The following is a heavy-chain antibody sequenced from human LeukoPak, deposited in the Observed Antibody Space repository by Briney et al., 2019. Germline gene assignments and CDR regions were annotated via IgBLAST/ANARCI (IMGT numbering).Heavy chain of an antibody. CDR1: GYTFTTYW. Sequence: GESLKISCKGSGYTFTTYWIAWLRQMPGKDLEWMGIIYPGDSDTRYSPSFQGQVTISADKSITTAYLQWSSLKASDTAMYYCARRDAGLAFDYWGQGTLVTVSS. CDR3: ARRDAGLAFDY. D-gene: IGHD6-13*01. CDR2: IYPGDSDT. J-gene: IGHJ4*02. V-gene: IGHV5-51*01.